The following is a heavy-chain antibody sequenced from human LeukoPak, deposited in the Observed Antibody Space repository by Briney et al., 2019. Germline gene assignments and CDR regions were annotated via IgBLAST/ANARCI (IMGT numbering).Heavy chain of an antibody. J-gene: IGHJ4*02. CDR1: GYTFTSYD. CDR3: ARGLKVPYSYGPGGY. CDR2: MNPNSGNT. D-gene: IGHD5-18*01. V-gene: IGHV1-8*01. Sequence: ASVKVSCKASGYTFTSYDINWVRQATGQGLEWMGGMNPNSGNTGYAQKFQGRVTMTRNTSISTAYMELSSLRSEDTAVYYCARGLKVPYSYGPGGYCGQGTLVTVSS.